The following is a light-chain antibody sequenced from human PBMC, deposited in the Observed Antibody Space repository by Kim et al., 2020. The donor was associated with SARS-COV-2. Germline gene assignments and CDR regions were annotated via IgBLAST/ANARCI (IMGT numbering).Light chain of an antibody. Sequence: SYELTQPPSVSVSQGQTARITCSGDALPKQYAYWYQQKPGQAPVLVIYKDSERPSGIPERFSGSSSGTTVTLTISGVQAEDEADYYCQSADSSGTYWVFGGGTQLSVL. CDR2: KDS. J-gene: IGLJ3*02. CDR3: QSADSSGTYWV. CDR1: ALPKQY. V-gene: IGLV3-25*03.